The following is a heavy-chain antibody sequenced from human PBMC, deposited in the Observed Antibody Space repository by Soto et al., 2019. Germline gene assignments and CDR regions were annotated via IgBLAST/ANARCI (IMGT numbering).Heavy chain of an antibody. J-gene: IGHJ3*02. CDR2: IRSKANSYAT. CDR3: TVGYSYSYAFDI. V-gene: IGHV3-73*01. Sequence: GGSLRLSCAASGFTFSGSAMHWVRQASGKGLEWVGRIRSKANSYATAYAASVKGRFTISRDDSKNTAYLQMNSLKTEDTAVYYCTVGYSYSYAFDIWGQGTMVTVSS. D-gene: IGHD5-18*01. CDR1: GFTFSGSA.